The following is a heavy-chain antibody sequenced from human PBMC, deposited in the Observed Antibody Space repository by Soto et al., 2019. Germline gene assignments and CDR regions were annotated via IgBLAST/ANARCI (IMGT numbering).Heavy chain of an antibody. CDR2: IHNNGGT. CDR3: ARYSGYDEDAFDI. J-gene: IGHJ3*02. D-gene: IGHD5-12*01. Sequence: SETLSLTCSVSGDSISSSSYYWGWIRQSPGEGLEWIGNIHNNGGTQYNPSLGSRVTISVDTSANQFSLRLTSVTAADTAVYYCARYSGYDEDAFDIWGQGTMVTVSS. V-gene: IGHV4-39*01. CDR1: GDSISSSSYY.